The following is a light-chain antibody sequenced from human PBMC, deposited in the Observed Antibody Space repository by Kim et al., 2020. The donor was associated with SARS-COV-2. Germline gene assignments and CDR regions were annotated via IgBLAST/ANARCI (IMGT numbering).Light chain of an antibody. CDR3: QAWDSSTVV. Sequence: SYELTQPPSVSVSPGQTASITCSGDKLGDTYACWYQQKPGQSPVLVIYQDSKRPSGIPERFSGSNSGNTATLTISGTQAKDEADYYCQAWDSSTVVFGGGTQLTVL. J-gene: IGLJ2*01. CDR1: KLGDTY. CDR2: QDS. V-gene: IGLV3-1*01.